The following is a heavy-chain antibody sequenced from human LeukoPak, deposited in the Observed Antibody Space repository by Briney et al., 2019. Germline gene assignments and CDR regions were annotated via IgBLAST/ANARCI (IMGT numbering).Heavy chain of an antibody. CDR3: ARDDHMRSSWYSYFEY. CDR1: GGSISSYY. J-gene: IGHJ4*02. V-gene: IGHV4-59*01. Sequence: SETLSLTCTVSGGSISSYYWRWLRQPPGKGLEWVGDIYYSGSTKYNPSLMSRGTISVDATKNQFSLKLSSVTAADTAVYYCARDDHMRSSWYSYFEYSGQGDLVSVSS. D-gene: IGHD6-13*01. CDR2: IYYSGST.